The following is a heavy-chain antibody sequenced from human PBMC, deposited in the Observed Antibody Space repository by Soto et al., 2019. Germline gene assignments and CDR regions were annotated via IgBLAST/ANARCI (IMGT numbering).Heavy chain of an antibody. CDR3: ARESLRGMDV. CDR1: GYTFTSYD. CDR2: MNPNSGNT. Sequence: QVQLVQSGAEVKKPGASVKVSCKASGYTFTSYDINWVRQATGQGLEWMRWMNPNSGNTAYAQTFQGRVTMTRNTSISTAYRELSSLISEDTAVYYCARESLRGMDVWGQGNTVTVSS. J-gene: IGHJ6*02. V-gene: IGHV1-8*01.